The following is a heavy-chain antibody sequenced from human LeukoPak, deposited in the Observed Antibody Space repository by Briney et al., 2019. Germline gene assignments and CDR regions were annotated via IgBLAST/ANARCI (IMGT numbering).Heavy chain of an antibody. V-gene: IGHV1-69*01. CDR1: GGTFSSYA. Sequence: SVKVSCKASGGTFSSYAISWVRQAPGQGLEWMGGIIPIFGTANYAQKFQGRVTITADESTSTAYMELSSLRSEDTAVYYCARRGRLAGTTVASGAFDIWGQGTTVTVSS. D-gene: IGHD4-23*01. CDR3: ARRGRLAGTTVASGAFDI. CDR2: IIPIFGTA. J-gene: IGHJ3*02.